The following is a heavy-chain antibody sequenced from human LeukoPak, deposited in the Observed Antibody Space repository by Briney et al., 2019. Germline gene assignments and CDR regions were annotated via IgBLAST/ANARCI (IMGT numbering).Heavy chain of an antibody. CDR3: ARDVGATTRGAFDY. J-gene: IGHJ4*02. D-gene: IGHD1-26*01. Sequence: GGSLRLSCAASGFTFSSYSMNWVRQAPGKGLEWVSSISSSSSNIYYADSVKGRFTISRDNAKNSLYLQMNSLRAEDTAVYYCARDVGATTRGAFDYWGQGTLVTVSS. V-gene: IGHV3-21*01. CDR2: ISSSSSNI. CDR1: GFTFSSYS.